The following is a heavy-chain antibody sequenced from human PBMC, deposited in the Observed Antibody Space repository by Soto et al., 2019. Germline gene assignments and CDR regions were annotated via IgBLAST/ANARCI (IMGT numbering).Heavy chain of an antibody. CDR2: IIPIFGTA. CDR1: GGTFSSYA. Sequence: GPSVKVSCKASGGTFSSYAISWVRQAPGQGLEWMGGIIPIFGTANYAQKFQGRVTITADESTSTAYMELSSLRSEDTAVYYCFTAKQQLAKRYFDYWGQGTLVTVSS. CDR3: FTAKQQLAKRYFDY. V-gene: IGHV1-69*13. J-gene: IGHJ4*02. D-gene: IGHD6-13*01.